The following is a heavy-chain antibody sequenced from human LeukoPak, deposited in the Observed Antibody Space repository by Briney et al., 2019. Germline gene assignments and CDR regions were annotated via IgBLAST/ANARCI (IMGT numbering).Heavy chain of an antibody. V-gene: IGHV4-4*07. D-gene: IGHD3-22*01. CDR1: GGSISSYY. CDR2: IHTSGGT. CDR3: ARDRYYYDSSGSQFDY. J-gene: IGHJ4*02. Sequence: PSETLSLTCTVSGGSISSYYWSWIRQPAGKGLEWIGRIHTSGGTNYNPSLKSRVTMSGDTSKNQFSLKLSSVTAADTAVYYCARDRYYYDSSGSQFDYWGQGTLVTVSS.